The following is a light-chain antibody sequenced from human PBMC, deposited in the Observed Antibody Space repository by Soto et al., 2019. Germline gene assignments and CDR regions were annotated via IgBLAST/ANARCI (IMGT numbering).Light chain of an antibody. Sequence: QYVLTQPPSVSAAPGQKVTISCSGTSSDIGRNYVAWYQQLPGTAPKLLIYDNDKRPSGIPDRFSGSKSGPSATLGITGLQAGDEADYYCGTWDSSLSDAVVFGEGTKLTVL. CDR3: GTWDSSLSDAVV. V-gene: IGLV1-51*01. J-gene: IGLJ2*01. CDR2: DND. CDR1: SSDIGRNY.